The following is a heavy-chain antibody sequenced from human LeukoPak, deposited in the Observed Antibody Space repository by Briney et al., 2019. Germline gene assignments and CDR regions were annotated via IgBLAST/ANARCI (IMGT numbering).Heavy chain of an antibody. V-gene: IGHV3-21*01. CDR3: AREEGLGYYFDY. CDR1: GFTFSSYS. D-gene: IGHD3-16*01. Sequence: GGSLRLSCAASGFTFSSYSMNWVRQAPGKGLEWVSSISGSSTYIYYADSVKGRFTISRDNAKNSLYLQMNSLRAEDTAVYYCAREEGLGYYFDYWGQGTLVTVSS. J-gene: IGHJ4*02. CDR2: ISGSSTYI.